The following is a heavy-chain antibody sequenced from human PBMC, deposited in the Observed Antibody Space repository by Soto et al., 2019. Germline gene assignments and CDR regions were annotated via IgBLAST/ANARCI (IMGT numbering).Heavy chain of an antibody. CDR2: IYPGDSDT. J-gene: IGHJ6*02. Sequence: GESLKISCKGSGSSFTTYWIGSVRQIPGKVLEWMGIIYPGDSDTRYSPSFQGQVTISADKSISTAYLQWSRLKASDTAMHYCARMRGRFLVVGYYYYAMDVWGQGTTVTVSS. CDR3: ARMRGRFLVVGYYYYAMDV. V-gene: IGHV5-51*01. D-gene: IGHD3-3*01. CDR1: GSSFTTYW.